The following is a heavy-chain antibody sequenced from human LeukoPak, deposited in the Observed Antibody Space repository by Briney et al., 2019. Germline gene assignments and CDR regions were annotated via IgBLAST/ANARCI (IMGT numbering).Heavy chain of an antibody. J-gene: IGHJ6*02. V-gene: IGHV3-30-3*01. D-gene: IGHD6-19*01. CDR3: ARGSSSGWYSYYYGMDV. CDR1: GFTSSSYA. CDR2: ISYDGSNK. Sequence: GGSLRLSCAASGFTSSSYAMHWVRQAPGKGLEWVAVISYDGSNKYYADSVKGRFTISRDNSKNTLYLQMNSLRAEDTAVYYCARGSSSGWYSYYYGMDVWGQGTTVIVSS.